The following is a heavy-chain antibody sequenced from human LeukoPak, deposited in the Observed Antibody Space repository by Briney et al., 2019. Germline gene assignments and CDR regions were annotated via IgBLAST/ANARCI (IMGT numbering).Heavy chain of an antibody. CDR1: GGSISSGGYY. Sequence: PSQTLSLTCTVSGGSISSGGYYWSRIRQHPGKGLEWIGYIYYSGSTYYNPSLKSRVTISVDTSKNQFSLKLSSVTAADTAVYYCARATGFSGYVHFDYWGQGTLVTVSS. CDR2: IYYSGST. J-gene: IGHJ4*02. D-gene: IGHD5-12*01. CDR3: ARATGFSGYVHFDY. V-gene: IGHV4-31*03.